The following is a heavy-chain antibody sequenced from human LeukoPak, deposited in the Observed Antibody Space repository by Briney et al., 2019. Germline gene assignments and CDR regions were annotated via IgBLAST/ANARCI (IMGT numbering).Heavy chain of an antibody. V-gene: IGHV3-30*18. J-gene: IGHJ4*02. CDR3: AKDRAGAFDY. Sequence: PGGSLRLSCAASGFTFSSYGMPWVRQAPGKGLEWVAVISYDGSNKYYADSVKGRFTISRDNSKNTLYLQMNSLRAEDTAVYYCAKDRAGAFDYWGQGTLVTVSS. CDR1: GFTFSSYG. CDR2: ISYDGSNK. D-gene: IGHD6-13*01.